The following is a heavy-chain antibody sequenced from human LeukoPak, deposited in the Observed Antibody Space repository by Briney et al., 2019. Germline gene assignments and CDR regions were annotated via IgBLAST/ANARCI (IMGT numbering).Heavy chain of an antibody. CDR3: TRGGFYYDSSGYFPHFFDS. J-gene: IGHJ4*02. CDR2: INDDGSST. V-gene: IGHV3-74*01. CDR1: GFTFSSYW. Sequence: PGGSLRLSCTASGFTFSSYWMRWVRQRPGKGLVWVSRINDDGSSTGCADFAEGRFTISRDNAKNTLYLQISGLRAEDTALYYCTRGGFYYDSSGYFPHFFDSWGQGTLVTVSS. D-gene: IGHD3-22*01.